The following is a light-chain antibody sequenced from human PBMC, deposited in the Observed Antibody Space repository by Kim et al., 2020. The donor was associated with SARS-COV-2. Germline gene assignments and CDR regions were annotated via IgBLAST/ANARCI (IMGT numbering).Light chain of an antibody. CDR3: QQSYTMPRT. V-gene: IGKV1-39*01. CDR1: QSITNY. J-gene: IGKJ1*01. Sequence: DIQMTQSPSSLSASVGDRVTITCRASQSITNYLNWYQQKLGKAPKVLIYAASTLQSGVPSRFSGSGSETDFTLTISSLQPDDFATYYCQQSYTMPRTFGPGTKVDIK. CDR2: AAS.